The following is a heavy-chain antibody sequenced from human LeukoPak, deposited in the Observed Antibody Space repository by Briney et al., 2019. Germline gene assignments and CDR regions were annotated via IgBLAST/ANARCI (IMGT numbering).Heavy chain of an antibody. Sequence: GGSLRLSCAASGFTVSSNYMSWVRQAPGKGLEWVSVIYSGGSTDYADSVKGRFTISRDNSKNTLYLQMNSLRAEDTAVYYCARIGGWDFPFDYWGQGTLVTVSS. CDR1: GFTVSSNY. V-gene: IGHV3-53*01. D-gene: IGHD1-26*01. J-gene: IGHJ4*02. CDR2: IYSGGST. CDR3: ARIGGWDFPFDY.